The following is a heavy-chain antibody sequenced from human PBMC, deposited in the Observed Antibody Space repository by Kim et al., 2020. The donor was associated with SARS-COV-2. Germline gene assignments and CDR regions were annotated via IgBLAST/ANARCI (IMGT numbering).Heavy chain of an antibody. CDR3: SREALPYYYDSSGYYDY. Sequence: VKGRLTISRDDSNSNAYLQMNSLKSEETAVYYCSREALPYYYDSSGYYDYWGQGTLVTVSS. V-gene: IGHV3-49*02. J-gene: IGHJ4*02. D-gene: IGHD3-22*01.